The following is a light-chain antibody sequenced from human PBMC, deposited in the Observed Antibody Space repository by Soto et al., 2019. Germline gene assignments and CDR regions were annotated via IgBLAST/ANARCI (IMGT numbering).Light chain of an antibody. CDR2: DAS. Sequence: EIVMTQSPATLSLSPGERATLSCMASQSVSSYLAWYQQKPGQAPRLLIYDASNRATGITARFSGSGSGTDFTLTISSLEPEDFAVYYCQQRSNWPITFGQGTRLEIK. V-gene: IGKV3-11*01. J-gene: IGKJ5*01. CDR1: QSVSSY. CDR3: QQRSNWPIT.